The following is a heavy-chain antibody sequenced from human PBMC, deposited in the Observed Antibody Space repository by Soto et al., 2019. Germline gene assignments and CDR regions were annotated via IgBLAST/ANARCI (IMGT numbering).Heavy chain of an antibody. Sequence: ASVKVSCKASGYTFTGYYMHWVRQTPGQGLEWMGWINPNSGGTNYAQKFQGWVTMTRDTSISTAYMELSRLRSDDTAVYYCARALNDSPYGMDVWGQGTTVTVSS. J-gene: IGHJ6*02. CDR1: GYTFTGYY. CDR3: ARALNDSPYGMDV. CDR2: INPNSGGT. V-gene: IGHV1-2*04. D-gene: IGHD2-21*02.